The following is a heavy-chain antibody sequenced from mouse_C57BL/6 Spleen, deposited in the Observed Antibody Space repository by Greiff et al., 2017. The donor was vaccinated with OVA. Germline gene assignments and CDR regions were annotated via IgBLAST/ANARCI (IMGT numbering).Heavy chain of an antibody. J-gene: IGHJ4*01. D-gene: IGHD1-1*01. CDR2: LYPGDGDT. V-gene: IGHV1-82*01. Sequence: VQLQQSGPELVKPGASVKISCKASGYAFSSSWMNWVKQRPGKGLEWIGRLYPGDGDTNYNGKFKGKATLTADKSSSTAYMQLSSLTSEDSAVYFCARTYYYGSSSYAMDYWGQGTSVTVSS. CDR3: ARTYYYGSSSYAMDY. CDR1: GYAFSSSW.